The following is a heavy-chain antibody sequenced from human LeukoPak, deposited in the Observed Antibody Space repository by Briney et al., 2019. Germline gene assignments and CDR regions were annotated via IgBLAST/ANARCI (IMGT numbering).Heavy chain of an antibody. CDR1: GGSFSGYY. Sequence: SETLSLTCAVYGGSFSGYYWSWIRQPPGKGLEWLGEINHGGSTNYNPSLKSRVTISVDTSKNQFSLKLSSVTAADTAVYYCARGIPYCSGGSCYPNWFDPWGQGTLVTVSS. CDR3: ARGIPYCSGGSCYPNWFDP. D-gene: IGHD2-15*01. CDR2: INHGGST. V-gene: IGHV4-34*01. J-gene: IGHJ5*02.